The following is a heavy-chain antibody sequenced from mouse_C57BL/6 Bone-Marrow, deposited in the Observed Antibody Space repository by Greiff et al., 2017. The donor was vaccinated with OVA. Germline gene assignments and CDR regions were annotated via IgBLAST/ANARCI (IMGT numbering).Heavy chain of an antibody. J-gene: IGHJ4*01. D-gene: IGHD1-1*01. Sequence: VQLKESGAELVRPGTSVKVSCKASGYALTNYLIEWVKQRPGQGLEWIGVINPGSGGTNYNEKFKGKATLTADKSSSTAYMQLSSLTSEDSAVYFCARHYYGSDAMDYWGQGTSVTVSS. V-gene: IGHV1-54*01. CDR1: GYALTNYL. CDR2: INPGSGGT. CDR3: ARHYYGSDAMDY.